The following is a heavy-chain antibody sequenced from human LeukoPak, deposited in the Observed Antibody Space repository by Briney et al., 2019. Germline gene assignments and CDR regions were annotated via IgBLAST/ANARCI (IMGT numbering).Heavy chain of an antibody. CDR2: VNPYGTS. J-gene: IGHJ6*02. D-gene: IGHD6-19*01. V-gene: IGHV4-4*07. CDR1: GGSTNNYF. Sequence: SETLSLTCSVSGGSTNNYFWSWIRQSAGKGLEWIGRVNPYGTSNYNPSLKSRVTMSVDTSKKLVSLRLTSLTAADTAVYYCARDRRPRAVAGAYISYGMDVWGQGTTVTVSS. CDR3: ARDRRPRAVAGAYISYGMDV.